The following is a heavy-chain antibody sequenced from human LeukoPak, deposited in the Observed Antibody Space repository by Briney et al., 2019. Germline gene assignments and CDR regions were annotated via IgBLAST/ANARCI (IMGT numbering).Heavy chain of an antibody. V-gene: IGHV3-30-3*01. Sequence: GGSLRLSCAASGFTFSSYAMHWVRQAPGKGLEWVAVISYDGSNKYYADSVKGRFTISRDNSKNTLYLQMNSLRAEDTAVYYCARDTRQTSVTNFDSWGQGTLVIVS. J-gene: IGHJ4*02. D-gene: IGHD4-17*01. CDR3: ARDTRQTSVTNFDS. CDR2: ISYDGSNK. CDR1: GFTFSSYA.